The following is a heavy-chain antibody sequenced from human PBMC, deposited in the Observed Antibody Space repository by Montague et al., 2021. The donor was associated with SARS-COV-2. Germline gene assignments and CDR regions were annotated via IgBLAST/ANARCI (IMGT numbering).Heavy chain of an antibody. CDR1: SGSINPYY. CDR2: IENSGRT. D-gene: IGHD2-21*01. V-gene: IGHV4-59*01. CDR3: ARGVYGAYFDY. Sequence: SETLSLTCTVPSGSINPYYWSWVRQPPGKGLEWIAYIENSGRTEYKPSLQSRVAVSIDTSKSHFSLRLSSLTAADTAVYFCARGVYGAYFDYWGQGMLVTVSS. J-gene: IGHJ4*02.